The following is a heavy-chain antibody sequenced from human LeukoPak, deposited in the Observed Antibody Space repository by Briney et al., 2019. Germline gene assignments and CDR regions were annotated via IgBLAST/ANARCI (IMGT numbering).Heavy chain of an antibody. J-gene: IGHJ4*02. CDR1: GYTFTSYG. CDR2: ISAYNGNT. CDR3: ARVWTYDSVRVYYSDY. D-gene: IGHD3-3*01. V-gene: IGHV1-18*01. Sequence: GASVKVSCKASGYTFTSYGISWVRQAPGQGLEWMGWISAYNGNTNYAQKLQGRVTMTTDTSTSTAYMELRSLRSDDTAVYYCARVWTYDSVRVYYSDYWGQGTLVTVSS.